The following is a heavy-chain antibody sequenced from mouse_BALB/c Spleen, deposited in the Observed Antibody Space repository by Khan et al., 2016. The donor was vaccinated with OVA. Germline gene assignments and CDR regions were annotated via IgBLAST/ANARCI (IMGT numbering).Heavy chain of an antibody. CDR3: VREGAYYRTDGWFAY. Sequence: VQLQESGAELARPGASVKMSCKASGYTFTTYTIHWVKLRPGQGLEWIGYIIPSNDYTNYNQKFKDRATLTADKSSSTAYMQLSSLTSEDSAVYNCVREGAYYRTDGWFAYWGQGTLVTVSA. CDR1: GYTFTTYT. D-gene: IGHD2-14*01. CDR2: IIPSNDYT. J-gene: IGHJ3*01. V-gene: IGHV1-4*01.